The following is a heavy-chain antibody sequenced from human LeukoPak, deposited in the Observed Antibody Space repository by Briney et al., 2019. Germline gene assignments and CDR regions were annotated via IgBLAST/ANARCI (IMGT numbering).Heavy chain of an antibody. D-gene: IGHD2-21*02. J-gene: IGHJ5*02. CDR2: ISKNGGST. CDR1: GFTFSSYW. CDR3: VRDGTFCGGDCYSGWGGWFGP. Sequence: PGGSLRLSCAASGFTFSSYWMSWVRQAPGKGLEHVSAISKNGGSTYYTNSLKGRFTISRDNSKNALYLQMGSLTIEDMALYYCVRDGTFCGGDCYSGWGGWFGPWGQGTLVTVSS. V-gene: IGHV3-64*01.